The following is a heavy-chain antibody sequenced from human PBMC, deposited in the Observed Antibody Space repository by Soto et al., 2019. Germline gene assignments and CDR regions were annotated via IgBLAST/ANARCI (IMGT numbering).Heavy chain of an antibody. CDR2: ISYDGSNK. CDR1: GFTFSIYA. Sequence: GGSLRLSCAASGFTFSIYAMHWVRQAPGKGLEWVAVISYDGSNKYYADSVKGRFTISRDNSKNTLYLQMNSLRAEDTAVYYCARGRRVPAATYYYYYYGMDVWGQGTTVTVSS. D-gene: IGHD2-2*01. CDR3: ARGRRVPAATYYYYYYGMDV. J-gene: IGHJ6*02. V-gene: IGHV3-30-3*01.